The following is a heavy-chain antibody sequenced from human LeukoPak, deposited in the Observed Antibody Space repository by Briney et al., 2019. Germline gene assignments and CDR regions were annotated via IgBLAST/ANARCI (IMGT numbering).Heavy chain of an antibody. V-gene: IGHV3-11*04. Sequence: GGSLRLSCEASGFTFSDYYMSWIRQAPGKGLEWVSYIRSSGSTLYYADSVKGRFTISRDNAKNSLYLQLNSLGAEDTAVYYCARDSSTSCFDYWGQGTLVTVSS. J-gene: IGHJ4*02. CDR2: IRSSGSTL. CDR1: GFTFSDYY. D-gene: IGHD2-2*01. CDR3: ARDSSTSCFDY.